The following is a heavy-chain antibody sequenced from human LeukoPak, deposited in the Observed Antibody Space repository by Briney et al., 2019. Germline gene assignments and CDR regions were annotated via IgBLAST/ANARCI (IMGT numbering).Heavy chain of an antibody. Sequence: ASVKVSCKASGYTFTDYYIHWVRQAPGQGLEWMGWINPNSGGTNYAQKFQGRVTMTRDTSISTAYMELSRLRSDDTAVYYCARGRMVRGVILYWGQGTLVTVSS. CDR2: INPNSGGT. V-gene: IGHV1-2*02. J-gene: IGHJ4*02. CDR1: GYTFTDYY. D-gene: IGHD3-10*01. CDR3: ARGRMVRGVILY.